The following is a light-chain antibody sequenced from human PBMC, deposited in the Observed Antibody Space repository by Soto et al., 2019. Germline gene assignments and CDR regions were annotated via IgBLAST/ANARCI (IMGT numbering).Light chain of an antibody. CDR3: KQYYSTPLT. Sequence: DIVMTQSPDSLAASLGERATINCRSSQSVLYSSNNKNYSAWYQQKPGQPHKLLIYWAYTRESGVHDRFSGSGSGTDFTLTIRSLQAEDVAVYYCKQYYSTPLTFGGGTKVDIK. CDR2: WAY. CDR1: QSVLYSSNNKNY. V-gene: IGKV4-1*01. J-gene: IGKJ4*02.